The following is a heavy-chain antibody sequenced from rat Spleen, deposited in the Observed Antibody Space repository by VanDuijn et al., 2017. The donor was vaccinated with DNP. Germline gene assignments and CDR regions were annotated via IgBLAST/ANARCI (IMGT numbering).Heavy chain of an antibody. CDR1: GFTFSSYY. CDR2: ISTGGGSS. Sequence: EVQLVESGGGLVQPGRSLKLSCAASGFTFSSYYMAWVRQAPTKGLEWVAYISTGGGSSYYRDSVKGRFTISRDNAKSTLYLQMDSLRSEDTATYYCARHEGYSDYWGQGVMVTVSS. V-gene: IGHV5-25*01. D-gene: IGHD1-12*03. J-gene: IGHJ2*01. CDR3: ARHEGYSDY.